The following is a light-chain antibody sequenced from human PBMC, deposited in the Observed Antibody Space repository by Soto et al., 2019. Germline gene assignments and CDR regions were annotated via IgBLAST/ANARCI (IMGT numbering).Light chain of an antibody. Sequence: IVLTQSPGTLSLSPGERATLSCRASQSVRSSYLAWYQQKPGQAPRLLIYGASYRATGIPERFSGSGSGTEFTLTISSLQPDDFATYYCQQYNSYWTCGQGTKGDIK. V-gene: IGKV3-20*01. CDR3: QQYNSYWT. CDR2: GAS. J-gene: IGKJ1*01. CDR1: QSVRSSY.